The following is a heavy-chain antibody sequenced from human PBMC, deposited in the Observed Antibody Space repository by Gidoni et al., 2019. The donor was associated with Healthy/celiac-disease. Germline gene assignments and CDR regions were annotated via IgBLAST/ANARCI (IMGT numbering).Heavy chain of an antibody. Sequence: EVQLVESGGGLVQPGGSLRLSCAASGFTFSVYWMSWVRQAPGKGLEGVANIKQDGSEKYYVDSVKGRFTISRDNAKNSLYLQMNSLRAEDTAVYYCARDRFTYSYGPGGLDYWGQGTLVTVSS. D-gene: IGHD5-18*01. J-gene: IGHJ4*02. CDR1: GFTFSVYW. CDR3: ARDRFTYSYGPGGLDY. CDR2: IKQDGSEK. V-gene: IGHV3-7*03.